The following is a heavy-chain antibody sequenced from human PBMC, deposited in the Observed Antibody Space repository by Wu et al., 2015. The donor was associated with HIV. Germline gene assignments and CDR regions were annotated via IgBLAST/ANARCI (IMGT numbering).Heavy chain of an antibody. Sequence: QVHLVQSGAEMRKPGASVKVSCKASGYTFTDYYIHWMRQAPGQGLEWMGQIDPNTGGANFAQKFQGRVTMTRDTSITTAYMELRSLTSDDAAIYFCARVQFDPNYYTYFDLWGQGTLVTVSS. J-gene: IGHJ5*01. CDR3: ARVQFDPNYYTYFDL. V-gene: IGHV1-2*06. CDR2: IDPNTGGA. CDR1: GYTFTDYY. D-gene: IGHD4/OR15-4a*01.